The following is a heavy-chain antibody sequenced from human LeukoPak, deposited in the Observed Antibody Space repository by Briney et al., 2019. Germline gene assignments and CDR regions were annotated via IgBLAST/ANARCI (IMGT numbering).Heavy chain of an antibody. CDR2: IGGSGGST. CDR1: GFTFSSYA. Sequence: GGSLRLSCAASGFTFSSYAMSWVRQAPGKGLEWVSAIGGSGGSTYYADSVKGRFTISRDNSKNTLYLQMNSLRAEDTAVYYCAKDGSSIFGVVIIQYFDYWGQETLVTVSS. V-gene: IGHV3-23*01. CDR3: AKDGSSIFGVVIIQYFDY. J-gene: IGHJ4*02. D-gene: IGHD3-3*01.